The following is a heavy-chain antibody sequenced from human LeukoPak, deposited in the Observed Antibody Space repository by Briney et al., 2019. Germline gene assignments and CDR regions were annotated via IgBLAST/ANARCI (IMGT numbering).Heavy chain of an antibody. CDR1: GFTFSSCE. V-gene: IGHV3-48*03. D-gene: IGHD6-19*01. CDR3: ARDGSQWLDNVFDI. CDR2: ISSSGSTI. Sequence: PGGSLRLSCAASGFTFSSCEMNWVRQAPGKGLEWVSYISSSGSTIYYADSVKGRFTISRDNAKNSLYLQMNSLRAEDTAVYYCARDGSQWLDNVFDIWGQGTMVTVSS. J-gene: IGHJ3*02.